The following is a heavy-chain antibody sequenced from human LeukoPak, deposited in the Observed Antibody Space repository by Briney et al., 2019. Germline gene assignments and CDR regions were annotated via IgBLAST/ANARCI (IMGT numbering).Heavy chain of an antibody. D-gene: IGHD3-22*01. CDR2: INSDGSST. J-gene: IGHJ4*02. Sequence: LTGGSLRLSCAASGFTFSSYWMHWVRQAPGKGLVWVSRINSDGSSTSYADSVKGRFTISRDNAKNTLYLQMNSLKTEDTAVYYCAGSGYFFDYWGQGTLVTVSS. V-gene: IGHV3-74*01. CDR1: GFTFSSYW. CDR3: AGSGYFFDY.